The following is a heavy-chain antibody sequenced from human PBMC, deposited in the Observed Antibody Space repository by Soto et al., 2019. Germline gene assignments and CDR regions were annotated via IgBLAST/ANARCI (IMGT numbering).Heavy chain of an antibody. V-gene: IGHV3-48*02. Sequence: GGSLRLSCAASGFTFSSYSMNWVRQAPGKGLEWVSYISSSSSTIYYADSVKGRFTISRDNAKNSLYLQMNSLRDEDTAVYYCARDCSGGSCLGTYYYGMDVWGQGTTVTVS. D-gene: IGHD2-15*01. CDR2: ISSSSSTI. CDR1: GFTFSSYS. J-gene: IGHJ6*02. CDR3: ARDCSGGSCLGTYYYGMDV.